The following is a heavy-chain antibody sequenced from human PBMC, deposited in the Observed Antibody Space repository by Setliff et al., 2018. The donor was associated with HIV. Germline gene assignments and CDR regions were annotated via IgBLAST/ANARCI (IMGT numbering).Heavy chain of an antibody. D-gene: IGHD1-26*01. J-gene: IGHJ4*02. CDR2: ISSNSSTI. V-gene: IGHV3-48*01. Sequence: GGSLRLSCVVSGFTFSRSFMNWVRQSPGKGLEWVSYISSNSSTIYYADSVKGRFTISRDNSKNTLYLQMNSLRAEDTAVYYCAKLFSSGTYFYFDYWGQGTLVTVSS. CDR1: GFTFSRSF. CDR3: AKLFSSGTYFYFDY.